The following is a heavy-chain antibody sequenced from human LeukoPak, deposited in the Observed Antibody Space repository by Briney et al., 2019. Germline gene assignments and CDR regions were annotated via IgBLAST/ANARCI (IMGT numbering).Heavy chain of an antibody. Sequence: SETLSLTCGVSGYSISSGYYWGWIRQPPGKELEWIGSIYHSGSTYYNPSLKSRVTISVDTSKNQFSLKLSSVTAADTAVYYCARQNYYGSGRSGAFDIWGQGTMVTVSS. J-gene: IGHJ3*02. CDR1: GYSISSGYY. D-gene: IGHD3-10*01. CDR2: IYHSGST. CDR3: ARQNYYGSGRSGAFDI. V-gene: IGHV4-38-2*01.